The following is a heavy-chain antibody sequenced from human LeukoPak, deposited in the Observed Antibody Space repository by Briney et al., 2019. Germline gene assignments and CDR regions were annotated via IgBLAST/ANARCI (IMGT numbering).Heavy chain of an antibody. CDR1: GFSVSSNY. J-gene: IGHJ4*02. Sequence: GGSLRLSCAASGFSVSSNYMSWVRQAPGKGLEWVSVIYSGDSTYYADSVKGRFAISRDNTNNALILQMNSLRVEDTAMYYCARDEGGYCSGGSCYPRWLDWGQGTLVTVSS. V-gene: IGHV3-66*01. D-gene: IGHD2-15*01. CDR2: IYSGDST. CDR3: ARDEGGYCSGGSCYPRWLD.